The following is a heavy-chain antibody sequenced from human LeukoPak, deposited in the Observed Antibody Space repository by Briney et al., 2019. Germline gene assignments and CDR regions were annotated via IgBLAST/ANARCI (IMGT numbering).Heavy chain of an antibody. CDR1: AFTFSNYA. D-gene: IGHD3-22*01. V-gene: IGHV3-33*06. CDR2: IWSDGSNK. CDR3: AKDLGDYDSSGYYYGGAFDI. Sequence: PGGSLRLSCAASAFTFSNYAMHWVRQAPGKGLEWVAVIWSDGSNKNYADSVKGRFTISRDNSKNTLYLQMNSLRAEDTAVYYCAKDLGDYDSSGYYYGGAFDIWGQGTMVTVSS. J-gene: IGHJ3*02.